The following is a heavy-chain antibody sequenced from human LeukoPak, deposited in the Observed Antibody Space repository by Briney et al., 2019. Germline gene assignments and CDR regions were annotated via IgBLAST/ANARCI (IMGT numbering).Heavy chain of an antibody. D-gene: IGHD4-17*01. CDR1: GFTFSSYW. V-gene: IGHV3-74*01. CDR2: INSDGSST. Sequence: GGSLRLSCAASGFTFSSYWMHWVRQAPGKGLVWVSRINSDGSSTIYADSVKGRFTISRDNAKNTLYLQMNSLRAEDTAVYYCARGGVTTLLEHWGQGTLVTVSS. CDR3: ARGGVTTLLEH. J-gene: IGHJ1*01.